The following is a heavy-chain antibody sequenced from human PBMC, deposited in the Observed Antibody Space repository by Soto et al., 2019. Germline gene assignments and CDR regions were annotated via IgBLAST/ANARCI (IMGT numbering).Heavy chain of an antibody. J-gene: IGHJ5*02. D-gene: IGHD2-15*01. Sequence: ASVTVSCQASGYTFTSYAMHWVRQAPGQRLEWMGWINAGNGNTKYSQKFQGRVTITRDTSASTAYMELSSLRSEDTAVYYCARDKGSVETCSGGSCYSAWFDPWGQGTLVTVSS. CDR2: INAGNGNT. CDR1: GYTFTSYA. CDR3: ARDKGSVETCSGGSCYSAWFDP. V-gene: IGHV1-3*01.